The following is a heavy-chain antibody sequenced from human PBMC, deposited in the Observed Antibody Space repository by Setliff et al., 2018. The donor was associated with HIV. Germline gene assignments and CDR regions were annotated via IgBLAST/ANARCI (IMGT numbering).Heavy chain of an antibody. V-gene: IGHV4-39*07. CDR3: ARRASGYYYGGAFDI. Sequence: SSETLSLTCTVSGGSISSNNYYWGWIRQPPGKGLEWIASIYYSGNTNYNPSLKSRVTISVDTSKNQFSLKLSSVTAADTAVYYCARRASGYYYGGAFDIWGQGTMVTVSS. J-gene: IGHJ3*02. CDR1: GGSISSNNYY. CDR2: IYYSGNT. D-gene: IGHD3-22*01.